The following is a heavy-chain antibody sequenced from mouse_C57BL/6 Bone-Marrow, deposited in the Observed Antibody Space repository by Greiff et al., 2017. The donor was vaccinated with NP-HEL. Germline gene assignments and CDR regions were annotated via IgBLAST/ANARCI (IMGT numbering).Heavy chain of an antibody. J-gene: IGHJ2*01. D-gene: IGHD3-2*02. CDR1: GYTFTDYE. V-gene: IGHV1-15*01. CDR2: IGPETGGT. Sequence: VQLQESGAELVRPGASVTLSCKASGYTFTDYEMHWVKQTPVHGLEWIGAIGPETGGTAYNQKFKGKAILTADTSSSPAYMERRSLTSEDSAVYYCTRQLRLRDYWGQGTTLTVSS. CDR3: TRQLRLRDY.